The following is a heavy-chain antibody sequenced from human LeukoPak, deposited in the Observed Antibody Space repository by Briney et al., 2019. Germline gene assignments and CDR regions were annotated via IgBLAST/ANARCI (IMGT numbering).Heavy chain of an antibody. V-gene: IGHV1-2*02. J-gene: IGHJ4*02. CDR2: INPNSGAT. D-gene: IGHD1-26*01. Sequence: ASVKVSCKASGYTFTDYYIHWVRQPPGQGLEWMGWINPNSGATNYAQKLQGRVTMTKDTSISTGYMELSRLRSDDTAVYYCARIRGGNNYHFDYWGQGTLVTVSS. CDR1: GYTFTDYY. CDR3: ARIRGGNNYHFDY.